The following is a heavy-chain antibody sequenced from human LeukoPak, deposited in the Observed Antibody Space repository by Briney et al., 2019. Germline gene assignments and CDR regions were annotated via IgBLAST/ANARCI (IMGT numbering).Heavy chain of an antibody. CDR1: GFTINYA. V-gene: IGHV3-23*01. D-gene: IGHD4-23*01. J-gene: IGHJ4*02. CDR2: IIHTGGHT. Sequence: GGSLRLSCAASGFTINYAMTWVRQAPGKGLEWGASIIHTGGHTYYADSVKGRFTISRDNSKNTLYLHMDSLRADDTAVYYCAKDGRVATPYLYYFDYWGRGTLVTVSS. CDR3: AKDGRVATPYLYYFDY.